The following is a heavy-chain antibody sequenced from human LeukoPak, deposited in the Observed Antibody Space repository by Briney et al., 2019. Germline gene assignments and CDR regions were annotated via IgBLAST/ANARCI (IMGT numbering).Heavy chain of an antibody. CDR2: INSDGSWT. CDR3: VSFYETY. CDR1: GFTFSSYW. Sequence: GGSLRLSCAASGFTFSSYWMNWARQAPGKGLVWVSHINSDGSWTSYADSVKGRFTISKDNAKNAVYLQMNSLRAEDTAVYYCVSFYETYWGRGTLVTVSS. V-gene: IGHV3-74*01. D-gene: IGHD2/OR15-2a*01. J-gene: IGHJ4*02.